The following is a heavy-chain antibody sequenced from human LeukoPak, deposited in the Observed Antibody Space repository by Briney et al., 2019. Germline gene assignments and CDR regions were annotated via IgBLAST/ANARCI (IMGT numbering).Heavy chain of an antibody. CDR1: GFTFSNYG. CDR2: IRSKANSYAT. Sequence: PGGSLRLSCAASGFTFSNYGMHWVRQASGKGLEWVGRIRSKANSYATAYAASVKGRFTISRDDSKNTAYLQMNSLKTEDTAVYYCTGSGYCSSTSCYGYWGQGTLVTVSS. V-gene: IGHV3-73*01. CDR3: TGSGYCSSTSCYGY. J-gene: IGHJ4*02. D-gene: IGHD2-2*01.